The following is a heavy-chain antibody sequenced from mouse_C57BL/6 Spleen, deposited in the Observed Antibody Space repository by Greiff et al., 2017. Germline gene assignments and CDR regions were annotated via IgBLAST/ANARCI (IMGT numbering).Heavy chain of an antibody. V-gene: IGHV1-81*01. CDR2: IYPRSGNT. Sequence: VKLMESGAELARPGASVKLSCKASGYTFTSYGISWVKQRTGQGLEWIGEIYPRSGNTYYNEKFKGKATLTADKSSSTAYMELRSLTSEDSAVYFCASSLGRAYWGQGTLVTVSA. D-gene: IGHD4-1*01. CDR1: GYTFTSYG. CDR3: ASSLGRAY. J-gene: IGHJ3*01.